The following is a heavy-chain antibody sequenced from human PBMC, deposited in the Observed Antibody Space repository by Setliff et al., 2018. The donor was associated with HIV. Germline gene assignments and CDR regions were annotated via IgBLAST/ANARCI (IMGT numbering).Heavy chain of an antibody. Sequence: SETLSLTCTVSGYSISSGYYWGWIRQPPGKGLEWIGSIYHSGKTNYNPSLKSRVTISVDTSKNQFSLKVTSVTAADTAVYYCVTSSSWSSRLNFWGQGMLVTVSS. CDR2: IYHSGKT. V-gene: IGHV4-38-2*02. J-gene: IGHJ4*02. CDR1: GYSISSGYY. D-gene: IGHD6-13*01. CDR3: VTSSSWSSRLNF.